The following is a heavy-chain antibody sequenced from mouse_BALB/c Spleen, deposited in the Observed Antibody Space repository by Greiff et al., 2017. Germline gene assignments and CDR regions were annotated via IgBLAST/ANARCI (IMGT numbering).Heavy chain of an antibody. J-gene: IGHJ2*01. CDR1: GFAFSSYD. CDR3: ARHPLLRSYYFDY. Sequence: EVMLVESGGGLVKPGGSLKLSCAASGFAFSSYDMSWVRQTPEKRLEWVAYISSGGGSTYYPDTVKGRFTISRDNAKNTLYLQMSSLKSEDTAMYYCARHPLLRSYYFDYWGQGTTLTVPS. CDR2: ISSGGGST. V-gene: IGHV5-12-1*01. D-gene: IGHD1-1*01.